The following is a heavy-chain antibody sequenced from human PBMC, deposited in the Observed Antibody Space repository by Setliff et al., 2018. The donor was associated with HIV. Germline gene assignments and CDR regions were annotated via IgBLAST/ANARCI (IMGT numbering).Heavy chain of an antibody. D-gene: IGHD6-13*01. CDR2: IYIGST. CDR3: ARTYSSSWYSSHLWVDY. V-gene: IGHV4-4*08. CDR1: GGSISSYY. Sequence: PSETLSLTCTVSGGSISSYYWSWIRRPPGKGLEWIGHIYIGSTNYNPSLKSRVTISADTSKNQFSLKLSSVTAADTAVYYCARTYSSSWYSSHLWVDYWGQGTLVTVSS. J-gene: IGHJ4*02.